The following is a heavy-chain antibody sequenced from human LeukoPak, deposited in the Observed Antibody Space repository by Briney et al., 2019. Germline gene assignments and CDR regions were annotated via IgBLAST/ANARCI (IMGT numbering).Heavy chain of an antibody. V-gene: IGHV3-15*04. CDR1: GFSFSDAW. D-gene: IGHD3-10*01. CDR2: IESKTDGGTT. CDR3: ARGNRSGSYYNEGY. J-gene: IGHJ4*02. Sequence: PGGSLRLSCAGSGFSFSDAWMSGVRQIPGKGLEWVGRIESKTDGGTTDYAAPVKGRFTISRDDSTNTLYLQMNSLKSEDTAVYYCARGNRSGSYYNEGYWGQGTLVTLSS.